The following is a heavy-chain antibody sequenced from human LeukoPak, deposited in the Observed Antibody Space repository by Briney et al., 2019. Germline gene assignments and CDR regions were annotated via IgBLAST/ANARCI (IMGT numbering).Heavy chain of an antibody. V-gene: IGHV4-38-2*01. CDR3: ASYGDYVPPY. CDR2: IYYSGST. D-gene: IGHD4-17*01. CDR1: GYFISSGYY. J-gene: IGHJ4*02. Sequence: PSETLSLTCAVSGYFISSGYYWGWIRQPPGKGLEWIGSIYYSGSTYYNPSLKSRVTISVDTSKNQFSLKLSSVTAADTAVYYCASYGDYVPPYWGQGTLVTVSS.